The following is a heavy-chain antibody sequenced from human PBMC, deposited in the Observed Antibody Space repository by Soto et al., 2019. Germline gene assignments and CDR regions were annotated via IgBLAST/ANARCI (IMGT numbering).Heavy chain of an antibody. CDR2: INPNIGGT. J-gene: IGHJ3*02. D-gene: IGHD3-9*01. Sequence: ASVKVSCKASGYTFIGYYVHWVRQAPGQGLEWMGWINPNIGGTNYAQKFQGRVTMTRDTSISTVYMELSRLRSDDTAVYYCARDSHYDILTGYSRNAFDIWGQGTVVTVSS. CDR3: ARDSHYDILTGYSRNAFDI. CDR1: GYTFIGYY. V-gene: IGHV1-2*02.